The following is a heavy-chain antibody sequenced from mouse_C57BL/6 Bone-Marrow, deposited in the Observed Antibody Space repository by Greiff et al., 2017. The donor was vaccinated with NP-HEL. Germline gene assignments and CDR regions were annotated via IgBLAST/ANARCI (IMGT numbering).Heavy chain of an antibody. Sequence: EVHLVESGAELVRPGASVKLSCTASGFNIKDDYMHWVKQRPEQGLEWIGWIDPENGDTEYASKFQGKATITADTSSNTAYLQLSSLTSEDTAVYYCTTAYYFDYWGQGTTLTVSS. CDR2: IDPENGDT. J-gene: IGHJ2*01. V-gene: IGHV14-4*01. CDR3: TTAYYFDY. CDR1: GFNIKDDY.